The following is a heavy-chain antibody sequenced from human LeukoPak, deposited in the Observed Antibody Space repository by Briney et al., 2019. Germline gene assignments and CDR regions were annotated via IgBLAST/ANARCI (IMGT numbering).Heavy chain of an antibody. Sequence: ASVKVSCKASGYTFTSYGISWVRQAPGQGLEWMGWISAYNGNTNYAQKLQGRVTMTTDTSTSTAYMELRSLRSDDTAVYYCAREALRYFDWLSSYGMDVWGQGTMVTVSS. CDR3: AREALRYFDWLSSYGMDV. D-gene: IGHD3-9*01. J-gene: IGHJ6*02. V-gene: IGHV1-18*01. CDR2: ISAYNGNT. CDR1: GYTFTSYG.